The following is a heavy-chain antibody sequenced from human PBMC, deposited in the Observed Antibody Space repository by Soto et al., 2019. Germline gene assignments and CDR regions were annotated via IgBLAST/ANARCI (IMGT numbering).Heavy chain of an antibody. Sequence: KSSETLSLICAVYGGSFSGYYWSWIRQPPGKGLEWIGEINHSGSTNYNPSLKSRVTISVDTSKNQFSLKLSSVTAADTAVYYCASPSRFYYYYGMDVWGQGTTVTVSS. D-gene: IGHD2-2*01. J-gene: IGHJ6*02. CDR1: GGSFSGYY. CDR2: INHSGST. V-gene: IGHV4-34*01. CDR3: ASPSRFYYYYGMDV.